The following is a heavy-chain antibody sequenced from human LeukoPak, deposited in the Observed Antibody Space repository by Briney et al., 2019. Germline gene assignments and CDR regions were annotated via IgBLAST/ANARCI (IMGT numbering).Heavy chain of an antibody. CDR3: ARGGYSSSWSPDY. D-gene: IGHD6-6*01. CDR1: GGSISNYY. J-gene: IGHJ4*02. CDR2: IYPSGGT. V-gene: IGHV4-4*07. Sequence: PSETLSLTCAVSGGSISNYYWSWIRQPAGKGLEWIGRIYPSGGTNYNPSLKSRVTMSVDTSENQFSLKLSSATAADTAVYFCARGGYSSSWSPDYWGQGTLVTVSS.